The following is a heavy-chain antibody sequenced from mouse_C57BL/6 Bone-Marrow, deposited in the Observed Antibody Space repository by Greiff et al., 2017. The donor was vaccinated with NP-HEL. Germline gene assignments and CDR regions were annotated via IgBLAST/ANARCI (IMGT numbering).Heavy chain of an antibody. J-gene: IGHJ4*01. CDR3: ARGLLSVKDY. CDR2: IYPGDGDT. Sequence: VQLQQSGPELVKPGASVKISCKASGYAFSSSWMNWVKQRPGKGLEWIGRIYPGDGDTNYNGKFKGKATLTADKSSSTAYMQLSSLTSEDSAVYFCARGLLSVKDYWGQGTSVTVSS. CDR1: GYAFSSSW. D-gene: IGHD2-14*01. V-gene: IGHV1-82*01.